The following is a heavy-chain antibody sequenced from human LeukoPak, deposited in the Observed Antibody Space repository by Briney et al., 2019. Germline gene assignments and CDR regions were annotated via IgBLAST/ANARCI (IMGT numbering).Heavy chain of an antibody. V-gene: IGHV4-34*01. J-gene: IGHJ6*02. CDR3: ARVPYCSGGSCNYYYYYGMDV. D-gene: IGHD2-15*01. Sequence: SETLSLTCAVYGGSLSGYYWSWIRQHPGKGLEWVGEINHSGSTNYNPSLKSRVTISVDTSKNQFSLKLSSVTAADTAVYYCARVPYCSGGSCNYYYYYGMDVWGQGTTVTVSS. CDR2: INHSGST. CDR1: GGSLSGYY.